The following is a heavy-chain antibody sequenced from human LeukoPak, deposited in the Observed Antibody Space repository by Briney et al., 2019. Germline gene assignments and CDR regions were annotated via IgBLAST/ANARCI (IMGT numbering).Heavy chain of an antibody. J-gene: IGHJ4*02. CDR2: MNPNSGNT. CDR1: GYTFTSSD. V-gene: IGHV1-8*03. Sequence: ASVKVSCKASGYTFTSSDINWVRQATGQGLEWMGWMNPNSGNTGYAQKFQGRVTITRNTSITTAYMELSSLRSEDTAVYYCARGDAYSSSWSNDYWGQGTLVTVSS. D-gene: IGHD6-13*01. CDR3: ARGDAYSSSWSNDY.